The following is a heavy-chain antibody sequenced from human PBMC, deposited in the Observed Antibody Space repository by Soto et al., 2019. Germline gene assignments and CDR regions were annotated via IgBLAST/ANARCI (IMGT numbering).Heavy chain of an antibody. CDR1: GGSFSGYY. CDR3: ARPRGLCSGGSCYSLRMGWFDP. D-gene: IGHD2-15*01. CDR2: INHSGST. J-gene: IGHJ5*02. V-gene: IGHV4-34*01. Sequence: SETLSLTCAAYGGSFSGYYWSWIRQPPGKGLEWIGEINHSGSTNYNPSLKSRVTISVDTSKNQFSLKLSSVTAADTAVYYCARPRGLCSGGSCYSLRMGWFDPWGQGTLVTVSS.